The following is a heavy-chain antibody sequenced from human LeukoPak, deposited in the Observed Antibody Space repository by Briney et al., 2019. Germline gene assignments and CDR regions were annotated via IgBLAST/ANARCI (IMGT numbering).Heavy chain of an antibody. D-gene: IGHD3-22*01. J-gene: IGHJ3*02. Sequence: RGSLRLSCAASGFTFSSYAMSWVRQAPGKRLEWVSAISGSVGSTYYADSVKGRFTISRDNSKNTLYLQMNSLRAEDTAVYYCAKDRSPYYYDSSGYLSAFDIWGQGTMVTVSS. CDR2: ISGSVGST. V-gene: IGHV3-23*01. CDR1: GFTFSSYA. CDR3: AKDRSPYYYDSSGYLSAFDI.